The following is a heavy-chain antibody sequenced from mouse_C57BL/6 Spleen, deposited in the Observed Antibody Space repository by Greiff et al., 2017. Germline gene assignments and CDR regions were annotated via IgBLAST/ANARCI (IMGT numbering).Heavy chain of an antibody. CDR1: GYTFTSYW. J-gene: IGHJ4*01. V-gene: IGHV1-69*01. Sequence: QVQLQQPGAELVMPGASVKLSCKASGYTFTSYWMHWVKQRPGQGLEWIGEIDPSDSYTNYNQKFKGKYTLTVDKSTSTAYMQLSSLTSEDSAVYYCARFTTVVTPYAMDYWGQGTSVTVSS. D-gene: IGHD1-1*01. CDR3: ARFTTVVTPYAMDY. CDR2: IDPSDSYT.